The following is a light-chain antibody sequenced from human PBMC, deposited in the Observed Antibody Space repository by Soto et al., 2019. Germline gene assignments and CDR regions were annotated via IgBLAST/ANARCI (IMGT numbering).Light chain of an antibody. V-gene: IGKV1-33*01. Sequence: DIQMTQSPSSLSASVGDRVTITCQATHDISNYLNCDQQKPGKAPKLLSYDASNVEIGVPSRFSGSGSGPDFTFTISSLQPEDIATYYCQQYDNHRTFGQGTKGEIK. CDR1: HDISNY. CDR2: DAS. CDR3: QQYDNHRT. J-gene: IGKJ1*01.